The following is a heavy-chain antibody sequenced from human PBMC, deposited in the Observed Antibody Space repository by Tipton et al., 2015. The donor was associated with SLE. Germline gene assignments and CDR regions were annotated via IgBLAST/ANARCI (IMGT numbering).Heavy chain of an antibody. J-gene: IGHJ4*02. Sequence: TLSLTCTVSGYSISSGYYWGWIRQPPGKGLEWIGSIYHSGSTYYNPSLKSRVTMSVDTSKNQFSLKLSSVTAADTAVYYCARSVTLRWPLGYWGQGTLVTVSS. CDR2: IYHSGST. V-gene: IGHV4-38-2*02. CDR3: ARSVTLRWPLGY. D-gene: IGHD4-23*01. CDR1: GYSISSGYY.